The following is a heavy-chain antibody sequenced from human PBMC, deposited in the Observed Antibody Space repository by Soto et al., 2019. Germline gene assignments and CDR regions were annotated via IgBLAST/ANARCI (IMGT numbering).Heavy chain of an antibody. Sequence: PSETLSLTCTVSGGSISSYYWSWIRQPPGKGLEWIGNIYYSGTTNYNPSLKSRVTISVDTSKNQFSLKLSSVTAADTAVYYCAKAYSNSWPNDWFDPWGQGTLVTVSS. V-gene: IGHV4-59*08. D-gene: IGHD6-13*01. CDR2: IYYSGTT. J-gene: IGHJ5*02. CDR1: GGSISSYY. CDR3: AKAYSNSWPNDWFDP.